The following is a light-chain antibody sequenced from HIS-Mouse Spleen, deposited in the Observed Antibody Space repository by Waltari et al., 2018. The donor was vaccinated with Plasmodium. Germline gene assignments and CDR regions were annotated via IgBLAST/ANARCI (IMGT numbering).Light chain of an antibody. CDR3: QQYNNWPLT. CDR2: GAS. J-gene: IGKJ4*01. Sequence: EIVMTQSPATLSVSPGERATIPCRASQSVSSNVAWYQQKPGQAPRLLIYGASTRATGIPARFSGSGSGTEFTLTISSMQSEDFAVYYCQQYNNWPLTFGGGTKVEIK. CDR1: QSVSSN. V-gene: IGKV3-15*01.